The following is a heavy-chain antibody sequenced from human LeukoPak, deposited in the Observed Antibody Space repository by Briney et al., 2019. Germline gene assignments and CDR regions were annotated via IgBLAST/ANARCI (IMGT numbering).Heavy chain of an antibody. D-gene: IGHD2-15*01. J-gene: IGHJ6*02. Sequence: GRSLRLSCAASGFTFSSYGMHWVRQAPGKGLEWVAVISYGGSNKYYADSVKGRFTISRDNSKNTLYLQMNSLRAEDTAVYYCAKGVGCSGGTCYSGHGMDVWGQGTTVTVSS. CDR1: GFTFSSYG. CDR3: AKGVGCSGGTCYSGHGMDV. CDR2: ISYGGSNK. V-gene: IGHV3-30*18.